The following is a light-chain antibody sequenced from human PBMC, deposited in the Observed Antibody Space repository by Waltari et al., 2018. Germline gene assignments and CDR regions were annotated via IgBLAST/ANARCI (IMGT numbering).Light chain of an antibody. Sequence: EFVLTPSPGTLSLSPGERATVSCRASQSVGRSLAWYQQQPGQAPRLLIYDASTRATGIPDRFIGSGSGTDFSLSISRLAPDDLAVYYCQHYVRLPVTFGQGTKVEFK. CDR1: QSVGRS. J-gene: IGKJ1*01. CDR3: QHYVRLPVT. V-gene: IGKV3-20*01. CDR2: DAS.